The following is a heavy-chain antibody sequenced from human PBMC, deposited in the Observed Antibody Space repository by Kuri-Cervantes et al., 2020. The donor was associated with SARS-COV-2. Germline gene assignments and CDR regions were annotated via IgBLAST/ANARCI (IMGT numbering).Heavy chain of an antibody. V-gene: IGHV3-72*01. CDR3: ARGVVPAAMSVGYYYYGMDV. CDR2: TRNKANSYTT. Sequence: GGSLRLSCAASGFTFSDHYMDWVRQAPGKGLEWVGRTRNKANSYTTEYAASVKGRFTISRDDSKNSLYLQMNSLKTEDTAVYYCARGVVPAAMSVGYYYYGMDVWGQRTTVTVSS. J-gene: IGHJ6*02. D-gene: IGHD2-2*01. CDR1: GFTFSDHY.